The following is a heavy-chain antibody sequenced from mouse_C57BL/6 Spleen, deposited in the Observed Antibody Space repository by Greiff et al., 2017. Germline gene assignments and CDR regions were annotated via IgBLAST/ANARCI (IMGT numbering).Heavy chain of an antibody. Sequence: QVQLQQPGAELVRPGTSVKLSCKASGYTFTSYWMHWVKQRPGQGLEWIGVIDPSDSYTNYNQKFKCKATLTVDTSSSTAYMQLSSLTSEDSAVYYCARRGYYGSSYGYAMDYWGQGTSVTVSS. J-gene: IGHJ4*01. CDR3: ARRGYYGSSYGYAMDY. D-gene: IGHD1-1*01. V-gene: IGHV1-59*01. CDR1: GYTFTSYW. CDR2: IDPSDSYT.